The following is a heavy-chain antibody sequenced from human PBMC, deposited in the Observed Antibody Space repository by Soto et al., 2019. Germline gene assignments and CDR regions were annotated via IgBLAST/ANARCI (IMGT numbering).Heavy chain of an antibody. CDR2: IYYSGST. V-gene: IGHV4-61*01. J-gene: IGHJ5*02. Sequence: QVQLQESGPGLVKPSETLSLTCTVSGGSVSSGSYYWSWIRQPPGKGLEWIGYIYYSGSTNYNPSLQGRVTLSVDTSKNQFSLRLSFVSAADTAMYYCAREAGVRYPFDPWGQGTLVTVSS. D-gene: IGHD3-9*01. CDR1: GGSVSSGSYY. CDR3: AREAGVRYPFDP.